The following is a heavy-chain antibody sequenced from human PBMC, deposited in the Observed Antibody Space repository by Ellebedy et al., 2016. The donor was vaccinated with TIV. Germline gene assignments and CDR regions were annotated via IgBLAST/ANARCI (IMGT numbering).Heavy chain of an antibody. J-gene: IGHJ6*02. CDR1: GFTFSSYW. CDR3: ARGKMATTVYYYYYGMDV. CDR2: INSDGSST. V-gene: IGHV3-74*01. Sequence: GESLKISCAASGFTFSSYWMHWVRQAPGKGLVWVSRINSDGSSTSYADSVKGRFTISRDNAKNTLYLQMNSLRAEDTAVYYCARGKMATTVYYYYYGMDVWGQGTTVTVSS. D-gene: IGHD5-24*01.